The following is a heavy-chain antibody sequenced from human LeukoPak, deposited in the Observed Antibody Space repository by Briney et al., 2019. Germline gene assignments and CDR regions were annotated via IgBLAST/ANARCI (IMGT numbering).Heavy chain of an antibody. V-gene: IGHV3-7*01. CDR1: GITFSSYW. D-gene: IGHD1-26*01. Sequence: GGSLRLSCAASGITFSSYWMSWVRQAPGKGLEWVANIKQDGSEKYYVDSVKGRFTISRDNAKNSLYLQMNSLRAEDTAVYYCARKWELFDYWGQGTLVTVSS. CDR3: ARKWELFDY. J-gene: IGHJ4*02. CDR2: IKQDGSEK.